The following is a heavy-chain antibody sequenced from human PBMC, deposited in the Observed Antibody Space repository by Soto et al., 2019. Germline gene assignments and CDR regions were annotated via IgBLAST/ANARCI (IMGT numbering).Heavy chain of an antibody. Sequence: QVQLVESGGGVVQPGRSLRLSCAASGFTFSSYVMHWVRQAPGKGLEWVALMSYDGSRRYYAESVKGRFTISRDNSKNTLFLQMNSLRTDDTAIYYCARDSMFSGYANWYFELWGRGTLATVSS. CDR2: MSYDGSRR. CDR3: ARDSMFSGYANWYFEL. V-gene: IGHV3-30-3*01. J-gene: IGHJ2*01. D-gene: IGHD3-22*01. CDR1: GFTFSSYV.